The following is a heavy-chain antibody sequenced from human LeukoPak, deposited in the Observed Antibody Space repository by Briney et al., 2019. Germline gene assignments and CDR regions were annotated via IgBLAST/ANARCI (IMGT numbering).Heavy chain of an antibody. D-gene: IGHD4-23*01. CDR2: ISSSSSYI. CDR1: GFTFSTYS. J-gene: IGHJ5*02. V-gene: IGHV3-21*01. CDR3: ARVKFVGNSQGWFDP. Sequence: PGGSLRLSCSASGFTFSTYSMNWVRQAPGKGLEWVSSISSSSSYIYYADSVKGRFTISRDNAKKSLSLQMNSLRAEDTAVYYCARVKFVGNSQGWFDPWGQGTLVTVSS.